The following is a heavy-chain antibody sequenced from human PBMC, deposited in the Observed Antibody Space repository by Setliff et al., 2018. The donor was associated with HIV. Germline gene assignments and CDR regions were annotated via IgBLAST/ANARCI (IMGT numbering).Heavy chain of an antibody. V-gene: IGHV4-39*07. CDR2: VSHSGST. CDR1: GGSISSSSYY. Sequence: SETLSLTCTVSGGSISSSSYYWGWIRQPPGKGLEWIGEVSHSGSTNYNPSLKSRVTISVDKSKNQFSLELSSVTAADTAVYYCARDQRLSYWGQGTLVTVSS. J-gene: IGHJ4*02. CDR3: ARDQRLSY.